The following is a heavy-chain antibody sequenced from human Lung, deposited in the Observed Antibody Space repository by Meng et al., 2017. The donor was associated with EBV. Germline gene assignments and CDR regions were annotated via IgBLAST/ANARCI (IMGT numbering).Heavy chain of an antibody. CDR2: IYSSGST. CDR1: GRSSSSGDYY. CDR3: ATIKERTTVTPFDY. Sequence: LLESVHGLVQPCDPLTRSCPVSGRSSSSGDYYWSWIRQPPGKGLEWIGYIYSSGSTYYNPSLKSRVTISVDTSKNQFSLKLSSVTAADTAVYYCATIKERTTVTPFDYWGQGTLVTVSS. D-gene: IGHD4-17*01. J-gene: IGHJ4*02. V-gene: IGHV4-30-4*01.